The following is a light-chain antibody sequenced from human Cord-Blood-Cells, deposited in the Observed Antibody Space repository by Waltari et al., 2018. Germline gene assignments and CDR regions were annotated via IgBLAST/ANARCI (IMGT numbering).Light chain of an antibody. J-gene: IGKJ1*01. CDR1: QGISSY. CDR3: QQYYSYPRT. V-gene: IGKV1-8*01. Sequence: IGMTQSPSPLSGSKGDRVTTTCRASQGISSYLAWYQQKPGKAPKLLIYAASTLQSGVPSRFSGSGSGTDFTLTISCLQSEDFATYYCQQYYSYPRTFGQGTKVEIK. CDR2: AAS.